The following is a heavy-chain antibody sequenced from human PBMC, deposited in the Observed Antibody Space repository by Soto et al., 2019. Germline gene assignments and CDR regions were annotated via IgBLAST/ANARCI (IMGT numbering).Heavy chain of an antibody. D-gene: IGHD3-9*01. Sequence: SETLSITCAVSGGSICSSNWWSWVRQPPGKGLEWIGEIYHSGNTYYNPSLKSRVMISVDTSKNQFSLNLSSVTAADTAVYYCASGYYDILTGRDTKYYFDYWGQGALVTVSS. V-gene: IGHV4-4*02. CDR3: ASGYYDILTGRDTKYYFDY. CDR1: GGSICSSNW. J-gene: IGHJ4*02. CDR2: IYHSGNT.